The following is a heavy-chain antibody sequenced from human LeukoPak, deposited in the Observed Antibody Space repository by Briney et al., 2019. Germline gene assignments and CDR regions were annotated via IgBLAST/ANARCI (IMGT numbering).Heavy chain of an antibody. CDR1: GFTFSDYY. J-gene: IGHJ6*03. CDR2: ISNSGSNI. Sequence: GGSLRLSCAASGFTFSDYYMHWIRQAPGKGLEWVSYISNSGSNIYYADSVKGRFTISRDNSKNSLYLQMNSLRATDTAVYYFARLVRVFDSWYCYYYLDVWGKGATVSVSS. CDR3: ARLVRVFDSWYCYYYLDV. D-gene: IGHD3-10*02. V-gene: IGHV3-11*01.